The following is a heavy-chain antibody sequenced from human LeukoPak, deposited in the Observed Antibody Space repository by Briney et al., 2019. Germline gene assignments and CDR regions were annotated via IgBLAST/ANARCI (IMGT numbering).Heavy chain of an antibody. CDR1: GFTVSSNY. Sequence: GGSLRLSCAASGFTVSSNYMSWVRQAPGKGLEWVSVIYSGGSTYYADSVKGRFTISRDNSKNTLYLQMNSLKTEDTAVYYCTTDPTAYDFWSGYTRGDYYMDVWGKGTTVTVSS. J-gene: IGHJ6*03. CDR2: IYSGGST. D-gene: IGHD3-3*01. CDR3: TTDPTAYDFWSGYTRGDYYMDV. V-gene: IGHV3-53*01.